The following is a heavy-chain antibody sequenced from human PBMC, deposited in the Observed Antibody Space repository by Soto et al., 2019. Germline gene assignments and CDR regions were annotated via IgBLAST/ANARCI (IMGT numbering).Heavy chain of an antibody. J-gene: IGHJ5*02. D-gene: IGHD5-12*01. CDR3: GRGRSGQIVVFS. CDR1: GYTFTGHY. CDR2: IGPESGAT. V-gene: IGHV1-2*02. Sequence: GASVKVSCKASGYTFTGHYIHWVRQAPEQGPEWMGEIGPESGATRYAQKFQGRVTMTRDMSITTVHMELNNLSPDDTAVYYCGRGRSGQIVVFSWGQGTPVTVSS.